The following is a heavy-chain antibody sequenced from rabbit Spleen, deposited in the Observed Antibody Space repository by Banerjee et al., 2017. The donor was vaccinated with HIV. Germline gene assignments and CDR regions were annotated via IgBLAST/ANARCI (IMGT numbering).Heavy chain of an antibody. D-gene: IGHD1-1*01. Sequence: QEQLEESGGDLVKPEGSLTLTCKASGFTLSSGYWMCWVRQAPGKGLEWIGCIYTGSGVKIHYASWAKGRFTISKTSSTTVTLQMTSLTAADTATYFCARDLPTVVGWNLSLWGPGTLVTVS. CDR2: IYTGSGVKI. CDR1: GFTLSSGYW. CDR3: ARDLPTVVGWNLSL. V-gene: IGHV1S45*01. J-gene: IGHJ4*01.